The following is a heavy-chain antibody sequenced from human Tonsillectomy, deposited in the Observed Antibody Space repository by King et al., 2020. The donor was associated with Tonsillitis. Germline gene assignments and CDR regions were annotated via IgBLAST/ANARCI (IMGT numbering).Heavy chain of an antibody. D-gene: IGHD6-19*01. CDR3: AKDGRERYGSGWYYFQH. Sequence: VQLVESGGGLVQPGGSLRLSCAASGFTFSSYAMSWVRQAPGKGLEWVSAISGSGGSTYYADSVKGRFTISRDNSKNTLYLQMNSLRAEDTAVYYCAKDGRERYGSGWYYFQHWGQGTLVTVSS. V-gene: IGHV3-23*04. CDR1: GFTFSSYA. CDR2: ISGSGGST. J-gene: IGHJ1*01.